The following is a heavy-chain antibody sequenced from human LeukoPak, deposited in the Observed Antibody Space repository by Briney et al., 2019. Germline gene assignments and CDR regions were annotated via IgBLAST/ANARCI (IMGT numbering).Heavy chain of an antibody. D-gene: IGHD2-2*01. Sequence: SETLSLTCAVYGGSFSGYYWSWIRQPPGKGLEWIGEINHSGSTNYNPSLKSRVTISVDTSKNQFSLKLSSVTAADTAVYYCARLIPAATYYYMDVWGKGTTVTVSS. V-gene: IGHV4-34*01. CDR2: INHSGST. CDR3: ARLIPAATYYYMDV. CDR1: GGSFSGYY. J-gene: IGHJ6*03.